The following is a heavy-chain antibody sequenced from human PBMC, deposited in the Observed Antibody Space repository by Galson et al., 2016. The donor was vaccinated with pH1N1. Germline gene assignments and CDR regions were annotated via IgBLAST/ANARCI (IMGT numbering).Heavy chain of an antibody. Sequence: SVKVSCKASGVIFRNFAMSWVRQAPGQGLEWMGGIIALFGTTNYAQKFQGRLTITTDDRKNTMYLQMNSLRAEDTAVYYCARSGGSGDDYFEHFDNWGQGTLVTVSS. CDR2: IIALFGTT. J-gene: IGHJ4*02. CDR3: ARSGGSGDDYFEHFDN. CDR1: GVIFRNFA. V-gene: IGHV1-69*05. D-gene: IGHD3-16*01.